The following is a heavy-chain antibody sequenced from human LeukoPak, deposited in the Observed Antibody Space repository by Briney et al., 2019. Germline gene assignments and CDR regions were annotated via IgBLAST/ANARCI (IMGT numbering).Heavy chain of an antibody. Sequence: ASVKVSCKGSGYSFSNHGITWVRQAPGQGLEWIGWISPHKGNTNYQQRLQGRLIMTTDASTSTAYMELRDLRSDDTAIYYCARDQRQGDHYSFYYMDFWGEGTTVIVSS. CDR2: ISPHKGNT. CDR3: ARDQRQGDHYSFYYMDF. V-gene: IGHV1-18*01. J-gene: IGHJ6*03. CDR1: GYSFSNHG. D-gene: IGHD1-1*01.